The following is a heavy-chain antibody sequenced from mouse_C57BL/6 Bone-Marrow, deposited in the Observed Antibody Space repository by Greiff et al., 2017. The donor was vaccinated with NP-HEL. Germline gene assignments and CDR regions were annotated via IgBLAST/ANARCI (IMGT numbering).Heavy chain of an antibody. Sequence: EVKLEESGGGLVKPGGSLKLSCAASGFTFSDYGMHWVRQAPEKGLEWVAYISSGSSTIYYADTVKGRFTISRDNAKNTLFLQMTSLRSEDTAMYYCARWYYGSKDYWGQGTTLTVSS. D-gene: IGHD1-1*01. V-gene: IGHV5-17*01. CDR2: ISSGSSTI. CDR3: ARWYYGSKDY. J-gene: IGHJ2*01. CDR1: GFTFSDYG.